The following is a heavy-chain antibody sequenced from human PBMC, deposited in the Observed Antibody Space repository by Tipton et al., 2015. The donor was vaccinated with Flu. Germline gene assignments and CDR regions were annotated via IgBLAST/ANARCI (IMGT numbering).Heavy chain of an antibody. CDR3: ATSAAGTEYYVDY. CDR1: GCPISSHY. D-gene: IGHD6-13*01. V-gene: IGHV4-59*08. J-gene: IGHJ4*02. Sequence: TLSLTCTVSGCPISSHYWSWIRQPPGKGLEWIGYIYYSGSTNYNPSLKSRVTISVDTSKNQFSLKLSSVTAADTAVYYCATSAAGTEYYVDYWGQGTLVTVSS. CDR2: IYYSGST.